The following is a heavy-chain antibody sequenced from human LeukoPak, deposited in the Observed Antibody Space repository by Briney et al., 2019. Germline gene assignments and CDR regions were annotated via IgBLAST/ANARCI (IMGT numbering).Heavy chain of an antibody. V-gene: IGHV3-30*18. Sequence: GGSLRLSCAASGFTFSSYGMHWVRQAPGKGLEWVAVISYDGSNKYYADSVKGRFTISRDNSKNTLYLQMNSLRAEDTAVYYCAKDPTRNYYDSSGYANVYFDYWGQGTLVTVSS. CDR2: ISYDGSNK. CDR3: AKDPTRNYYDSSGYANVYFDY. J-gene: IGHJ4*02. D-gene: IGHD3-22*01. CDR1: GFTFSSYG.